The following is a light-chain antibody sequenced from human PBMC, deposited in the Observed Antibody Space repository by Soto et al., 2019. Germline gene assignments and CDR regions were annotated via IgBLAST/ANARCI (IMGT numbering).Light chain of an antibody. J-gene: IGLJ2*01. CDR1: SSNIGAGYD. CDR2: GDS. V-gene: IGLV1-40*01. Sequence: QSVLTQPPSVSGAPGQRVTISCTGSSSNIGAGYDVNWYQQLPGTAPKLLIFGDSNRPSGVPDRFSGSKSGTSASLAISGLQSEDEADYYCAAWDDSLSGYLVFGGGTKLTVL. CDR3: AAWDDSLSGYLV.